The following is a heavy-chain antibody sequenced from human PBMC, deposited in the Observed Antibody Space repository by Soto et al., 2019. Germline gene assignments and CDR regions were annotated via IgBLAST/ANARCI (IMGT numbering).Heavy chain of an antibody. J-gene: IGHJ6*02. CDR1: GSATTKYY. D-gene: IGHD6-19*01. CDR2: INPGGGSA. Sequence: QVDLVQSGAEVKRPGASVTISCKASGSATTKYYIHWVRQAPGRGLEWMGIINPGGGSASYAQKFQGRVTVYRDTSTGXXXXXXXXXXXXXTXXXXXXXXXXGWSLYGLDVWGQGTTVTVSS. V-gene: IGHV1-46*01. CDR3: XXXXXGWSLYGLDV.